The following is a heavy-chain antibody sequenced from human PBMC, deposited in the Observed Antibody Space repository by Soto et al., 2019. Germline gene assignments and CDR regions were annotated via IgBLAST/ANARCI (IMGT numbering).Heavy chain of an antibody. V-gene: IGHV3-30*18. D-gene: IGHD2-2*01. CDR1: GFTFSSYG. J-gene: IGHJ4*02. Sequence: PGGSLRLSCAASGFTFSSYGMHWVRQAPGKGLEWVAVISYDGSNKYYADSVKGRFTISRDNSKNTLYLQMNSLRAEDTAVYYCAKDRGYCSSNSCYFWAPQPHIFDYWGQGTLVTVYS. CDR2: ISYDGSNK. CDR3: AKDRGYCSSNSCYFWAPQPHIFDY.